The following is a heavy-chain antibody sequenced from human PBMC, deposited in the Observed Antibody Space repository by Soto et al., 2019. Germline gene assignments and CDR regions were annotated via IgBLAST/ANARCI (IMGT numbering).Heavy chain of an antibody. Sequence: SETLSLTCTVSGGSIISTISYWGWIRQSPGKGLEWIGSIHYSGSTYYNPSLKSRVTISVDTSKNQFSLKLKSVTAADTAVYYCARGITTIAAVQGDAPDNYYFDSWGQGTLVTVSS. CDR3: ARGITTIAAVQGDAPDNYYFDS. CDR2: IHYSGST. V-gene: IGHV4-39*07. D-gene: IGHD6-25*01. CDR1: GGSIISTISY. J-gene: IGHJ4*02.